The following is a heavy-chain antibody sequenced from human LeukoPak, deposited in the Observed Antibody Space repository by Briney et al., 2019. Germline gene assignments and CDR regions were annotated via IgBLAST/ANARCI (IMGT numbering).Heavy chain of an antibody. V-gene: IGHV1-2*02. CDR3: ARELFSNYNGMDV. CDR1: GYTFTGYY. Sequence: ASVKVSCKASGYTFTGYYMHWVRQAPGQGLEWMGWINPNSGGTNYAQKFRGRVTMTRDTSTSTVYMELSSLRSEDTAVYYCARELFSNYNGMDVWGQGTTVTVSS. D-gene: IGHD2/OR15-2a*01. J-gene: IGHJ6*02. CDR2: INPNSGGT.